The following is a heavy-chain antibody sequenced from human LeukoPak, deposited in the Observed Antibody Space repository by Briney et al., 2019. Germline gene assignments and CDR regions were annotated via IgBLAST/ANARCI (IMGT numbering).Heavy chain of an antibody. CDR1: GGSVSSASYY. D-gene: IGHD3-10*01. J-gene: IGHJ3*02. Sequence: SETLSLTCTVSGGSVSSASYYWSWIRQPPGKGLEWIGYIYYSGSTNYNPSLKSQVTISVDKSKNQFSLKLSFVTAADTAMYYCARSDYHNSGSHTVFDAFDIWGQGTRVTVSS. CDR3: ARSDYHNSGSHTVFDAFDI. CDR2: IYYSGST. V-gene: IGHV4-61*01.